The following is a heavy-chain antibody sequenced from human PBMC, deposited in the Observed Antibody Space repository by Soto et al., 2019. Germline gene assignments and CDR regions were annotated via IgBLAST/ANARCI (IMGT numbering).Heavy chain of an antibody. CDR2: LSGSGGAT. J-gene: IGHJ6*02. D-gene: IGHD1-1*01. CDR3: AKQQGPGTPYYYAMDV. Sequence: EVQLLEAGGGLVQFGGSQRLSCAASGFTFSSYAMSWVRQAPGKGLEWVSSLSGSGGATYYAASVKGRFTISRDNSKNTVYLQMSSLGADDTAVYYCAKQQGPGTPYYYAMDVWGQGTAVTVSS. CDR1: GFTFSSYA. V-gene: IGHV3-23*01.